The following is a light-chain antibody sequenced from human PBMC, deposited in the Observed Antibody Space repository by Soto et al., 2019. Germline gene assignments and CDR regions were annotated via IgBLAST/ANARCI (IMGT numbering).Light chain of an antibody. CDR3: QQRSNWPPT. CDR2: DAS. Sequence: EIVLTQSPATLSLSPGARATLSCRASQSVSSYLAWYQQKRGQAPRLLIYDASNRATGIPARFSGSGSGTDFTLTISSLEPEDFAVYYCQQRSNWPPTFGGGTKVEI. V-gene: IGKV3-11*01. CDR1: QSVSSY. J-gene: IGKJ4*01.